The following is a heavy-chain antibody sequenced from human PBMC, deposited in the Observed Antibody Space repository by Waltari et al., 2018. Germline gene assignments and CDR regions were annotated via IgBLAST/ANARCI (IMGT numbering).Heavy chain of an antibody. CDR2: MNPNSGNT. J-gene: IGHJ6*02. CDR3: ATYSSSWYGFYYYYYGMDV. CDR1: GYTFTSYD. Sequence: QVQLVQSGAEVKKPGASVKVSCKASGYTFTSYDINWVRQASGQGLEWMGWMNPNSGNTGYAQKFQGRVTMTRNTSISTAYMELSSLRSEDTAVYYCATYSSSWYGFYYYYYGMDVWGQGTTVTVSS. V-gene: IGHV1-8*01. D-gene: IGHD6-13*01.